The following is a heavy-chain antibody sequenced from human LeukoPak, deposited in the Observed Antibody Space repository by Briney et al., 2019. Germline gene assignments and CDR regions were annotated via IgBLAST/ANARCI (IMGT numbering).Heavy chain of an antibody. CDR3: ARDDYGDYVDY. CDR2: ISSSSTI. V-gene: IGHV3-48*04. D-gene: IGHD4-17*01. CDR1: GFTFSSYS. J-gene: IGHJ4*02. Sequence: PGGSLRLSCAASGFTFSSYSMNWVRQAPGKGLEWVSYISSSSTIYYADSVKGRFTTSRDNAKNSLYLQMNSLRAEDTAVYYCARDDYGDYVDYWGQGTLVTVSS.